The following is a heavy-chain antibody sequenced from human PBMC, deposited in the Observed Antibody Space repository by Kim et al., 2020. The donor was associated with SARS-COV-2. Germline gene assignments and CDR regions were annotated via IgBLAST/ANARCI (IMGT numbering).Heavy chain of an antibody. CDR3: ARDGRGSSRPYYFDY. D-gene: IGHD1-26*01. Sequence: QKLQGRVTMTTDTSTSTAYMELRSLRADDTAVYYCARDGRGSSRPYYFDYWGQGTLVTVSS. J-gene: IGHJ4*02. V-gene: IGHV1-18*01.